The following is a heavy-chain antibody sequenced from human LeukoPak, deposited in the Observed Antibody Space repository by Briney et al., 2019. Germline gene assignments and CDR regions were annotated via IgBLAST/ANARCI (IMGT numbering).Heavy chain of an antibody. CDR3: ARGRYSGYQGNQYYYYMDV. D-gene: IGHD5-12*01. J-gene: IGHJ6*03. CDR2: ISSSSYI. Sequence: PGGSLRLSCAASGFTFSSYSMNWVRQAPGKGLEWVSSISSSSYIYYADSVKGRFTISRDNAKNSLYLQMNSLRAEDTAVYYCARGRYSGYQGNQYYYYMDVWGKGTTVTVSS. CDR1: GFTFSSYS. V-gene: IGHV3-21*01.